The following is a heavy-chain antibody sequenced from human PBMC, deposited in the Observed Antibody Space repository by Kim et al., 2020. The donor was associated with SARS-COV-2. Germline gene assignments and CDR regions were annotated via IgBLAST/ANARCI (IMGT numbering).Heavy chain of an antibody. J-gene: IGHJ4*02. D-gene: IGHD3-10*01. CDR3: YCSNPKNNYYGSGTNIDY. CDR2: IYYSGST. Sequence: SETLSLTCTVSGGSISSSSYYWGWIRQPPGKGLEWIGSIYYSGSTYYNPSLKSRVTISVDTSKNQFSLKLSSVTAADTAVYYCYCSNPKNNYYGSGTNIDYWGQGTLVTVSS. CDR1: GGSISSSSYY. V-gene: IGHV4-39*01.